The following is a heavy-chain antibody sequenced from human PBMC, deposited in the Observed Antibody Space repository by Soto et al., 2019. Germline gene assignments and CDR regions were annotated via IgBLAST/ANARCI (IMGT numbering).Heavy chain of an antibody. Sequence: SETLSLTCTVSGGSLSSGGYYWSWIRQHPGKGLEWIGYIYYSGSTYYNPSLKSRVTISVDTSKNQFSLKLSSVTAADTAVYYCARDQRWLPDSDYYGMDVWGQGTTVTVSS. CDR2: IYYSGST. CDR3: ARDQRWLPDSDYYGMDV. D-gene: IGHD5-12*01. V-gene: IGHV4-31*03. CDR1: GGSLSSGGYY. J-gene: IGHJ6*02.